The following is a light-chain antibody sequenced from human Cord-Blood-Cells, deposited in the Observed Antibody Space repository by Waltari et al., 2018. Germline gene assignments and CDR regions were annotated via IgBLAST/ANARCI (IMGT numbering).Light chain of an antibody. CDR1: SSDVGGCNY. V-gene: IGLV2-14*01. CDR3: SSYTSSSTYV. J-gene: IGLJ1*01. Sequence: QSALTQPAPVSGSPGQSTTIPCTGTSSDVGGCNYVSWYQQHPGKAPKLMIYEVSNRPSGVSNRFSGSKSGNTASLTISGLQAEDEADYYCSSYTSSSTYVIGTGTKVTVL. CDR2: EVS.